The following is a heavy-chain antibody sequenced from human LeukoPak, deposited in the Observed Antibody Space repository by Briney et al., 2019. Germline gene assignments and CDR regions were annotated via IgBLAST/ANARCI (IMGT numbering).Heavy chain of an antibody. CDR1: GFTFSSYE. Sequence: PGGSLRLSCAASGFTFSSYEMNWVRQAPGKGLEWVSYISSSGSTIYYADSVKGRFTISRDNAKNSLYLQMNSLRAEDTAVYYCARYATPLYGSGRWDYYYYMDVWGKGTTVTVSS. CDR2: ISSSGSTI. D-gene: IGHD3-10*01. J-gene: IGHJ6*03. V-gene: IGHV3-48*03. CDR3: ARYATPLYGSGRWDYYYYMDV.